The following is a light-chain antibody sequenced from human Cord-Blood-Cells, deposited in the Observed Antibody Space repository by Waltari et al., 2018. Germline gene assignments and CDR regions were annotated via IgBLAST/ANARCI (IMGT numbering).Light chain of an antibody. V-gene: IGLV1-36*01. Sequence: QSVLTQPPSVSEAPRQRVTLPCSGSRSNIGNKAVNWYQQLPGKAPKLLIYYDDLLPSGVSDRFSGSKSGTSASLAISGLQSEDEADYYCAAWDDSLNGYVFGTGTKVTVL. CDR2: YDD. J-gene: IGLJ1*01. CDR1: RSNIGNKA. CDR3: AAWDDSLNGYV.